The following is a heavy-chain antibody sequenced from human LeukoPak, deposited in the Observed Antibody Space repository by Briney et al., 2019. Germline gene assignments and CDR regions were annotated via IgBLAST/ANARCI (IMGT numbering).Heavy chain of an antibody. D-gene: IGHD2-8*01. CDR1: GGTFSSYA. Sequence: SVKVSCKASGGTFSSYAISWVRQAPGQGLEWMGGIIPIFGTANYAQKFQGRVTITADESTGTAYMELSSLRSEDTAVYYCATGPTNPYCTNGVCYYFDYWGQGTLVTVSS. CDR3: ATGPTNPYCTNGVCYYFDY. J-gene: IGHJ4*02. CDR2: IIPIFGTA. V-gene: IGHV1-69*13.